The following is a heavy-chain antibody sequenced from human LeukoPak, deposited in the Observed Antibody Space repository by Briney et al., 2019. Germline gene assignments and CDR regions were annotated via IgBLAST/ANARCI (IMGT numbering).Heavy chain of an antibody. CDR1: GFTVSSNY. V-gene: IGHV3-53*01. CDR2: IYSGGST. D-gene: IGHD3-10*01. CDR3: ARGAYGSGSYSAYYYYYYMDV. Sequence: GGSLRLSCAASGFTVSSNYMSWVRQAPGKGLEWVSVIYSGGSTYYADSVKGRFTISRDNSKNTLYLQMNSLRAEDTAVYYCARGAYGSGSYSAYYYYYYMDVWGKGTTVTISS. J-gene: IGHJ6*03.